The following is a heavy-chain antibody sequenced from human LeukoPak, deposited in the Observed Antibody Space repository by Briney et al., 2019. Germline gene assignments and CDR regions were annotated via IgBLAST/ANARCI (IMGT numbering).Heavy chain of an antibody. CDR3: ARAVLPAAKLSSPYYFDY. V-gene: IGHV4-34*01. CDR1: GGSFSGYY. D-gene: IGHD2-2*01. J-gene: IGHJ4*02. Sequence: PSETLSLTCAVYGGSFSGYYWSWIRQPPGKGLEWIGEINNSGSTNYNPSLKSRVTISVDTSKNQFSLKLSSVTAADTAVYYCARAVLPAAKLSSPYYFDYWGQGTLVTVSS. CDR2: INNSGST.